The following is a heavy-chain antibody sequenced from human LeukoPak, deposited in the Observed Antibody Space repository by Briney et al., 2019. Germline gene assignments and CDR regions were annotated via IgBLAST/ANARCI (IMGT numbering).Heavy chain of an antibody. D-gene: IGHD5-18*01. J-gene: IGHJ6*03. V-gene: IGHV6-1*01. CDR2: TYYRSKWYN. CDR1: GDSVSSNSAA. CDR3: ARDWGEIQSYYYYYYMDV. Sequence: SQTLSLTCAISGDSVSSNSAAWNWIRQSPSRGLEWLGRTYYRSKWYNDYAVSVKSRTTINPDTSKNQFSLKLSSVTAADTAVYYCARDWGEIQSYYYYYYMDVWGKGTTVTVSS.